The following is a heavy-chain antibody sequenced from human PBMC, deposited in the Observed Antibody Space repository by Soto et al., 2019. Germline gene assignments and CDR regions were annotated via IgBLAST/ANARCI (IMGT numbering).Heavy chain of an antibody. CDR2: IDPSDSYT. CDR3: ARPTSTTYGHYGMDV. Sequence: PGESLKISCKGSGYSFTSYWISWVRQMPGKGLEWMGRIDPSDSYTNYSPSFQGHVTISADKSISTAYLQWSSLKASDTAMYYCARPTSTTYGHYGMDVWGQGTTVTVSS. J-gene: IGHJ6*02. V-gene: IGHV5-10-1*01. D-gene: IGHD4-17*01. CDR1: GYSFTSYW.